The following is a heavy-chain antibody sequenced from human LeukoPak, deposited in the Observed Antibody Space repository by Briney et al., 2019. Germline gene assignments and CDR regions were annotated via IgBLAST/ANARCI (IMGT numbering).Heavy chain of an antibody. V-gene: IGHV1-18*04. J-gene: IGHJ3*01. CDR3: ARDLYPVAFDF. CDR1: GYTFTSYY. CDR2: ISGYNGNT. Sequence: ASVKVSCKASGYTFTSYYMHWVRQAPGQGLEWMGWISGYNGNTNYAQKVQGRITMTTDTSTSTAFLELRSLRSDDTAVYYCARDLYPVAFDFWGQGTMVTVSS. D-gene: IGHD3-16*02.